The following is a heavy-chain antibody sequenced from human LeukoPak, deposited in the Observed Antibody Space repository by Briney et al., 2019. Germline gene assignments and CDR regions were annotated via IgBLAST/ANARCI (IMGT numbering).Heavy chain of an antibody. CDR3: ARDPGIVGATELDY. V-gene: IGHV1-69*04. CDR1: GGTFSSYA. CDR2: ITPILGIA. Sequence: SLKVSCKASGGTFSSYAISWVRQAPGQGLEWMGRITPILGIANYAQKFQGRVTITADKSTSTAYMELSSLRSEDTAVYYCARDPGIVGATELDYWGQGTLVTVSS. J-gene: IGHJ4*02. D-gene: IGHD1-26*01.